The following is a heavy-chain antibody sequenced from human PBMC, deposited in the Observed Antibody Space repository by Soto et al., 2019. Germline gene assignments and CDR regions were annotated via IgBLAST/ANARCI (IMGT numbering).Heavy chain of an antibody. CDR1: GFTFSSYG. D-gene: IGHD2-15*01. CDR2: ISYDGSNK. Sequence: QVQLVESGGGVVQPGRSLRLSCAASGFTFSSYGMHWVRQAPGKGLEWVAVISYDGSNKYYADSVKGRFTISRDNSKNTLYLQMNSLRAEDTAVYYCARYCSGGSCYESGDYWGQGTLVTVSS. V-gene: IGHV3-30*03. J-gene: IGHJ4*02. CDR3: ARYCSGGSCYESGDY.